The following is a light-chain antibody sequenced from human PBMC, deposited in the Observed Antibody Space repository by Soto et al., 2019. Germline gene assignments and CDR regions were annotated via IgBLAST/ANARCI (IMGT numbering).Light chain of an antibody. CDR1: QSISSW. CDR2: DAS. Sequence: DIQMTQSPSTLSASVGDRVTITCRASQSISSWLAWYQQKPGKAPKLLIYDASSLESGVPSRFSGSGSGTEFPRTISSLQPDDFATYYCQQYNRYQLTFGGATQVEIK. J-gene: IGKJ4*01. V-gene: IGKV1-5*01. CDR3: QQYNRYQLT.